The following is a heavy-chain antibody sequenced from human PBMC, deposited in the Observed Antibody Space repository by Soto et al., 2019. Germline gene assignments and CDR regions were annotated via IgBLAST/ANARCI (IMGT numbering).Heavy chain of an antibody. J-gene: IGHJ4*02. V-gene: IGHV4-39*01. CDR1: GGSISSSSYY. CDR3: ARLPTVVTPRASYFDY. CDR2: IYYSGST. Sequence: QLQLQESGPGLVKPSETLSLTCTVSGGSISSSSYYWGWIRQPPGKGLEWIGSIYYSGSTYYNPSLKSRVTISVDTSKNQFSLKLSSVTAADTAVYYCARLPTVVTPRASYFDYWGQGTLVTVSS. D-gene: IGHD4-17*01.